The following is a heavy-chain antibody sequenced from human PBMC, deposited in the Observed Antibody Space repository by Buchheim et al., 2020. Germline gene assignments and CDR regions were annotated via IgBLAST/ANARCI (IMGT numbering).Heavy chain of an antibody. Sequence: EVQLLESGGGLVQPGGSLRLSCAASGFTFSSYAMSWVRQAPGKGLEWVSAISGSGGSTYYADSVKGRVTISRDNSKHTLYLQMNSLRAEDTAVYYCAKPLSGGSPRAAYYYYGMDVWGQGTT. V-gene: IGHV3-23*01. CDR2: ISGSGGST. J-gene: IGHJ6*02. CDR3: AKPLSGGSPRAAYYYYGMDV. CDR1: GFTFSSYA. D-gene: IGHD2-15*01.